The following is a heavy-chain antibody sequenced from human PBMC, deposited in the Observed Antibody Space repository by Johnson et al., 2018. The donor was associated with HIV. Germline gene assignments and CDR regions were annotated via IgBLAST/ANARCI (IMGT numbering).Heavy chain of an antibody. Sequence: QVQLVESGGGVVQPGGSLGLSCAASRFTFSSYGMHWVRQAPGKGLEWVAFIRYDGSNKYYADSVKGRFTISRDNSKNTLYLQMNSLRAEDTAVYYCAKDRDRDDAFDIWGQGTMVTVYS. V-gene: IGHV3-30*02. J-gene: IGHJ3*02. CDR2: IRYDGSNK. CDR3: AKDRDRDDAFDI. CDR1: RFTFSSYG.